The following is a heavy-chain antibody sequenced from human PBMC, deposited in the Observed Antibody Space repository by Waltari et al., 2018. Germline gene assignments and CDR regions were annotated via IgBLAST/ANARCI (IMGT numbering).Heavy chain of an antibody. Sequence: QVQLQESGPGLVKPSETLSLTCGVSGYSINSGFYWAWIRQPPGKGLGWMGSVYYGGTTYFNSSLNSRATISKDASENQFSLRLRFVTAADTAVYFCVARPTVTNSRYFDSWGQGILVIVSS. J-gene: IGHJ4*02. CDR1: GYSINSGFY. D-gene: IGHD4-17*01. CDR3: VARPTVTNSRYFDS. V-gene: IGHV4-38-2*01. CDR2: VYYGGTT.